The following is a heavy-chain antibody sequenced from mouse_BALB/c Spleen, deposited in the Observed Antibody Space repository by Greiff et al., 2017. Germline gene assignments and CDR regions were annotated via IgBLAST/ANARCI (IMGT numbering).Heavy chain of an antibody. CDR3: ARDYGYYFDY. CDR1: GYTFTSYW. J-gene: IGHJ2*01. D-gene: IGHD1-2*01. Sequence: VKLMESGAELARPGASVKLSCKASGYTFTSYWMQWVKQRPGQGLEWIGAIYPGDGDTRYTQKFKGKATLTADKSSSTAYMQLSSLASEDSAVYYCARDYGYYFDYWSQGTTLTVSS. V-gene: IGHV1-87*01. CDR2: IYPGDGDT.